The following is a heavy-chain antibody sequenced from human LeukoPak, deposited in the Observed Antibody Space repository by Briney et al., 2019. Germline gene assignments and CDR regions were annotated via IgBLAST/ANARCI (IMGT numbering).Heavy chain of an antibody. CDR2: IYYSGGSGST. CDR1: GGSINNYY. V-gene: IGHV4-59*01. D-gene: IGHD3-22*01. CDR3: ARSSSGRTPPGY. Sequence: PSETLSLTCTVSGGSINNYYWSWIRQSPGKGLEWIGYIYYSGGSGSTNYNPSFKSRVTISVDMSENQFSLKLNSVAAADTAVYYCARSSSGRTPPGYWGQGTLVTVSS. J-gene: IGHJ4*02.